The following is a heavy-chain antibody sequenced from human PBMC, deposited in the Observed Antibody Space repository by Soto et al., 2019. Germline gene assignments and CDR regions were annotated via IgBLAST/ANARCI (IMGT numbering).Heavy chain of an antibody. CDR2: TSYDGNNR. V-gene: IGHV3-30-3*02. CDR3: AKARDTSTWSGDLYHGMDV. D-gene: IGHD6-13*01. Sequence: QVRLVESGGGVVQPGRSLRLSCAGSGFSFSSYVLSWVRQAPGRGPEWVAATSYDGNNRYYADSVKGRFIISRDNSENTLYLEMNSLRAGDTAMYYCAKARDTSTWSGDLYHGMDVWGQGTAVTVSS. CDR1: GFSFSSYV. J-gene: IGHJ6*02.